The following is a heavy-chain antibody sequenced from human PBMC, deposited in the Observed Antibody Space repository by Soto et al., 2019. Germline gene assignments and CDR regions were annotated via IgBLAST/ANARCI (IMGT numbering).Heavy chain of an antibody. J-gene: IGHJ5*02. D-gene: IGHD3-3*01. CDR3: ARGPNRAYYDFWSGYNPNNWFDP. V-gene: IGHV1-8*01. Sequence: ASVKVSCKASGYTFTSYDINWVRQATGQGLEWMGWMNPNSGNTGYAQKLQGRVTMTRNTSISTAYMELSSLRSEDTAVYYCARGPNRAYYDFWSGYNPNNWFDPWGQGTLVTVSS. CDR1: GYTFTSYD. CDR2: MNPNSGNT.